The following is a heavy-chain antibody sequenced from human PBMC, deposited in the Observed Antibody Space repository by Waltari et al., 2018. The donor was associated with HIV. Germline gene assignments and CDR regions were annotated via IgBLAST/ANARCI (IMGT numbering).Heavy chain of an antibody. J-gene: IGHJ5*02. V-gene: IGHV6-1*01. CDR1: RDSVSSNSHA. Sequence: QVQLQQAGTRLVKPSLTLSRTCAPSRDSVSSNSHAWPGISTAPGRGLEWLGRTYYKSKLYIDYAVSVKSRIIINPDTSDNRFSLQLNSVTPEDTAVYYCARGLNYDFWSGLEGGKFDPWGQGNLVTVSS. CDR2: TYYKSKLYI. CDR3: ARGLNYDFWSGLEGGKFDP. D-gene: IGHD3-3*01.